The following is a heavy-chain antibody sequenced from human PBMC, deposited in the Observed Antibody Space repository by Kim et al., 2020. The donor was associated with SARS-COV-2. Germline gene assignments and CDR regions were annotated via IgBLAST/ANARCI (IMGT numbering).Heavy chain of an antibody. CDR2: VYDSGST. Sequence: SETLSLTCTVSGGSVSSDYWSWIRQPPGKGLEWIGYVYDSGSTHYNASLKSRVTMSVDTSKNQFSRNLRSVTAADTAVYYCARGGASSKYFDYWGRGTLV. CDR1: GGSVSSDY. D-gene: IGHD1-26*01. V-gene: IGHV4-59*02. J-gene: IGHJ4*02. CDR3: ARGGASSKYFDY.